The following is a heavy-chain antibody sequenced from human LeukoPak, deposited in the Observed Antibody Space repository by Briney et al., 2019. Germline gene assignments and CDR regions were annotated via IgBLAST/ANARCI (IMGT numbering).Heavy chain of an antibody. J-gene: IGHJ4*02. CDR3: AKGGYLWGNFDY. Sequence: GGSLRLSCAASGFTFDDYAMHWVRQAPGKGLEWVSGISWNSGSTYYADSVKGRFTISRDNSKNTLYLQMNSLRAEDTAVYYCAKGGYLWGNFDYWGQGTLVTVSS. V-gene: IGHV3-23*01. CDR2: ISWNSGST. D-gene: IGHD3-16*01. CDR1: GFTFDDYA.